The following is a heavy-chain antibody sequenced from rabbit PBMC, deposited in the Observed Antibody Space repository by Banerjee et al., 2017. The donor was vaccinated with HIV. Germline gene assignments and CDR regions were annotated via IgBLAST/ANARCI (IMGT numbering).Heavy chain of an antibody. V-gene: IGHV1S40*01. CDR3: AINGAGSSAYYGGYFFNL. CDR1: GFSFSGYH. J-gene: IGHJ4*01. CDR2: IYSGGSGST. D-gene: IGHD1-1*01. Sequence: SLEESGGDLVKPGASLTLTCTASGFSFSGYHMCWGRMAPGQGLEWIACIYSGGSGSTYYATWAKGRFTISKTSSTTVTLQMTSLTAADTATYFCAINGAGSSAYYGGYFFNLWGPGTLVTVS.